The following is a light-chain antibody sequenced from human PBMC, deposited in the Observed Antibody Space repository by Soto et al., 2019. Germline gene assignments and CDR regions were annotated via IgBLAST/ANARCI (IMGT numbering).Light chain of an antibody. V-gene: IGKV1-17*02. Sequence: DIPMTQSPSSLSAAVEDRVTITCRASQGIRHDLAWYQHKPGRAPKRLIYATSNLQSGVPSRFSGSGSGTKFTLTITNLQPDDSATYYCLQYYDYPYTFGQGTRLEIK. CDR1: QGIRHD. J-gene: IGKJ2*01. CDR2: ATS. CDR3: LQYYDYPYT.